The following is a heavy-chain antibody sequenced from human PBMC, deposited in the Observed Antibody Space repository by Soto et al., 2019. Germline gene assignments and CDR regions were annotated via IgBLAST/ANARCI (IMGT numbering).Heavy chain of an antibody. CDR3: AKESPYTVNRLYYMDV. D-gene: IGHD4-4*01. Sequence: EVRLLESGGGLVQPGGSLRLSCTTSGFTFDVVAMSWVRQAPGKGPEWVAAISARSERTYYADSVTGRFIISRDNPSNSFYLQMHSLRAEDTAVYYCAKESPYTVNRLYYMDVWGKGTTVTVSS. J-gene: IGHJ6*03. CDR1: GFTFDVVA. CDR2: ISARSERT. V-gene: IGHV3-23*01.